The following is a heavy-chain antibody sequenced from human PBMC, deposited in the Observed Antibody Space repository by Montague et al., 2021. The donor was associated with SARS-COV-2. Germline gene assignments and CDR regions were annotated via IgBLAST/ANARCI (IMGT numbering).Heavy chain of an antibody. Sequence: SETLSLTCDVSADTNTNTRYPLACISQTTGKALESIGSIYNNGNTYYNTALERRALMSIDASKNQFSLRLSSVIASNTAVYYCALEVKNFFDNWGQG. J-gene: IGHJ4*02. CDR2: IYNNGNT. V-gene: IGHV4-39*01. CDR3: ALEVKNFFDN. D-gene: IGHD3-3*01. CDR1: ADTNTNTRYP.